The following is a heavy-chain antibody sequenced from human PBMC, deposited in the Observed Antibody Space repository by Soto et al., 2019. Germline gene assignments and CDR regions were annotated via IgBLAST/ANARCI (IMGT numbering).Heavy chain of an antibody. CDR1: GGTFSTLG. Sequence: ASVKVSCKTSGGTFSTLGISWVRQAPGQGLEWMGGIIPFFGTAEYSQKFEDRITITADESTNTVYMDLRSLTSEDTAIYYCARTAPMDAGDKYYYGFWGQGALVTVSS. V-gene: IGHV1-69*13. D-gene: IGHD3-10*01. CDR3: ARTAPMDAGDKYYYGF. CDR2: IIPFFGTA. J-gene: IGHJ4*02.